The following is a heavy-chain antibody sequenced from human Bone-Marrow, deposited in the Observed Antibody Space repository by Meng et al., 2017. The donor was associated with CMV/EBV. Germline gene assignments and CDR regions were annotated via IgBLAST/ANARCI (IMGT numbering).Heavy chain of an antibody. CDR1: FNFSDHY. CDR3: AREESHYDFWSGYDY. J-gene: IGHJ4*02. Sequence: FNFSDHYMDWVRQAPGKGPEWVGRTRNKANNYTTEYAASVKGRFTISRDDSKNSLYLQMNSLKTEDTAVYYCAREESHYDFWSGYDYWGQGTLVTVSS. V-gene: IGHV3-72*01. D-gene: IGHD3-3*01. CDR2: TRNKANNYTT.